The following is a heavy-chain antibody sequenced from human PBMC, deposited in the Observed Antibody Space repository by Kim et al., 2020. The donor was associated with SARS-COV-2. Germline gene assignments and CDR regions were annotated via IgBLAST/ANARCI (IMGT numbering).Heavy chain of an antibody. V-gene: IGHV3-74*01. CDR1: EFAFSGDW. CDR2: INPYGSVT. Sequence: GGSLRLSCAASEFAFSGDWMHWVRQAPGKGLVWLSTINPYGSVTVYADFVKGRFTVSRDNAKNTLFLQMNSLTVDDTAVYYCTRDAPGVVPLDYWGQGTLVTLSS. J-gene: IGHJ4*02. D-gene: IGHD3-3*01. CDR3: TRDAPGVVPLDY.